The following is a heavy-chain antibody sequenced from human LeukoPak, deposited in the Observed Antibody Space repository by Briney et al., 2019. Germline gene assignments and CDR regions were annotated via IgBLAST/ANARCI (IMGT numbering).Heavy chain of an antibody. CDR2: INHSGST. CDR3: AIVYDCGGDCYSGWFAP. CDR1: GGSFSGYY. V-gene: IGHV4-34*01. Sequence: KSSETLSLTCAVYGGSFSGYYWSWIRQPPGKGLEWIGEINHSGSTNYNPSLKSRVTISVDTSKNQFSLKLSSVTAADTAVYYWAIVYDCGGDCYSGWFAPWGQGTLVTVSS. D-gene: IGHD2-21*02. J-gene: IGHJ5*02.